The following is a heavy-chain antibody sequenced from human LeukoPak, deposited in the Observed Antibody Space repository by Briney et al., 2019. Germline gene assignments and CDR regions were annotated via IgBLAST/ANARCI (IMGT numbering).Heavy chain of an antibody. D-gene: IGHD2-15*01. Sequence: QPGGSLRLSCAASGFTFSSYGMHWVRQAPGKGLEWVAVIWYDGSNKYYADSVKGRFTISRDNSKNTLYLQMNSLRAEDTAVYYCAKDGQDIVVVVAATSGDYFDYWGQGTLVTVSS. CDR3: AKDGQDIVVVVAATSGDYFDY. CDR2: IWYDGSNK. CDR1: GFTFSSYG. J-gene: IGHJ4*02. V-gene: IGHV3-33*06.